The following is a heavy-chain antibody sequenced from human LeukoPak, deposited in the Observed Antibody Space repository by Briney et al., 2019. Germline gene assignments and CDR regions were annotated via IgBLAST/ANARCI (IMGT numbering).Heavy chain of an antibody. D-gene: IGHD5-18*01. CDR2: INPNSGGT. CDR3: ATPSSRGYSYGYEYYFDY. Sequence: ASVKVSCKASGYTFTGYYVHWVRQAPGQGLEWMGWINPNSGGTNYAQKFQGRVTMTRDTSISTAYMELSRLRSDDTAVYYCATPSSRGYSYGYEYYFDYWGQGTLVTVSS. V-gene: IGHV1-2*02. J-gene: IGHJ4*02. CDR1: GYTFTGYY.